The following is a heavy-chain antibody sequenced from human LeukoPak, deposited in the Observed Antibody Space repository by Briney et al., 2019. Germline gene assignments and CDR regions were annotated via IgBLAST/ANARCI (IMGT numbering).Heavy chain of an antibody. CDR1: GFTFSSYA. CDR2: IGGTDGRT. CDR3: AKDPMVRGVINGMDV. V-gene: IGHV3-23*01. D-gene: IGHD3-10*01. J-gene: IGHJ6*02. Sequence: GGSLRLSCAASGFTFSSYAMNWVRQAPGKGLEWVSVIGGTDGRTNYADSVKGRFTISRDNSKNTLYLEMNSLRAEDTAVYYCAKDPMVRGVINGMDVWGQGTTVIVSS.